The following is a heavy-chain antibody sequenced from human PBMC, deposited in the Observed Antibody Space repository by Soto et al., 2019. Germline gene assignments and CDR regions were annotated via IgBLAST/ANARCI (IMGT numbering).Heavy chain of an antibody. V-gene: IGHV3-15*01. D-gene: IGHD2-8*02. J-gene: IGHJ4*02. CDR2: VKSKTDGGAT. CDR3: TTLTVVDVHSDY. Sequence: EVQLVESGGGLVKPGGSLRLSCAASGFTFSNAWMNWVRQAPGKGLEWVGRVKSKTDGGATDYAAPVKGRFTISRDDSINTLYLQMNSLKTEDTAVYYCTTLTVVDVHSDYWGQGTLVVVSS. CDR1: GFTFSNAW.